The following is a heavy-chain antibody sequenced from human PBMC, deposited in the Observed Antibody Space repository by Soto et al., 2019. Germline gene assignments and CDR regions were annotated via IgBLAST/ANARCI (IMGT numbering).Heavy chain of an antibody. Sequence: PGQSLRPSCAASGFTLTRYSRNWVRQAPGKGLEGVSSISSTTNYIYYGDSMKGRFTISRDNAKNSLYLEMNSLRAEDTAVYYCARESEDLTSNFDYWGQGTLVTVYS. CDR2: ISSTTNYI. J-gene: IGHJ4*02. CDR1: GFTLTRYS. CDR3: ARESEDLTSNFDY. V-gene: IGHV3-21*06.